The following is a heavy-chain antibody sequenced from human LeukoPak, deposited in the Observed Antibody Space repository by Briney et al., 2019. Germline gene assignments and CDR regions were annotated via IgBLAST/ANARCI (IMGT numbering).Heavy chain of an antibody. CDR2: IHISGNT. J-gene: IGHJ5*02. CDR1: GGSISSSY. Sequence: SETLSLTCTVSGGSISSSYWNWIRQPAGKGLEWIGRIHISGNTNYNPSLKSRLTMLVDTSKNQFSLELSSVTAADTAVYYCARGTVALDPWGQGTLVSVSS. CDR3: ARGTVALDP. V-gene: IGHV4-4*07. D-gene: IGHD4-23*01.